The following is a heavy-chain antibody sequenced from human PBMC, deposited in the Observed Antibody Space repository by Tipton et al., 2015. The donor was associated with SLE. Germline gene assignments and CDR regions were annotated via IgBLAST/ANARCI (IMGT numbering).Heavy chain of an antibody. CDR2: IYYSGST. J-gene: IGHJ3*02. D-gene: IGHD1-14*01. Sequence: TLSLTCTVSGGSISSHYWSWIRQPPGKGLEWIGYIYYSGSTNYNPSLKSRVTISVDTSKNQFSLKLSSVTAADTAVYYCARYKVTGAAFDIWGQGTMVTVSS. CDR3: ARYKVTGAAFDI. CDR1: GGSISSHY. V-gene: IGHV4-59*11.